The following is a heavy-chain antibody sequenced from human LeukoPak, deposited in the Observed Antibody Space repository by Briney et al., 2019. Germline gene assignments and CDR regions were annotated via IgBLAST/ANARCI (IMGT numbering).Heavy chain of an antibody. CDR1: GGTFSSYA. CDR3: ARDRLTDVGYSSSFNWFDP. V-gene: IGHV1-69*13. Sequence: SVKVSCKASGGTFSSYAISWVLQAPGQGLEWMGGIIPIFGTANYAQKFQGRVTITADESTSTAYMELSSLRSEDTAVYYCARDRLTDVGYSSSFNWFDPWGQGTLVTVSS. J-gene: IGHJ5*02. CDR2: IIPIFGTA. D-gene: IGHD6-13*01.